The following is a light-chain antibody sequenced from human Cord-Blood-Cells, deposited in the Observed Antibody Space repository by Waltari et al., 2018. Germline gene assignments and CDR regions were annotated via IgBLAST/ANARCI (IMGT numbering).Light chain of an antibody. CDR2: STK. Sequence: QSVLTQPPSASGPPGQRVTISCSGATSNIGGNTLTGYQQLQGTAPKLLIYSTKQRPSGVPDRCSGSKSGTSASLAISGLQSEDEADYYCAAWDDSLNGWVFGGGTKLTVL. J-gene: IGLJ3*02. CDR3: AAWDDSLNGWV. V-gene: IGLV1-44*01. CDR1: TSNIGGNT.